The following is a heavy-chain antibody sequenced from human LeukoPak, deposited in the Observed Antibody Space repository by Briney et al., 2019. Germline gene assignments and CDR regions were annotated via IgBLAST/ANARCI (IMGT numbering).Heavy chain of an antibody. J-gene: IGHJ4*02. V-gene: IGHV3-11*01. D-gene: IGHD6-19*01. CDR1: GFTFSDYY. CDR3: ARGEAVADDFDY. CDR2: ISSSSNTI. Sequence: GGSLRLSCAASGFTFSDYYMSWIRQAPGKGLEWVSYISSSSNTIYYADSVKGRFTISRDNAKNSLYLQMNSLRDEDTAVYYCARGEAVADDFDYWGQGTLVTVSS.